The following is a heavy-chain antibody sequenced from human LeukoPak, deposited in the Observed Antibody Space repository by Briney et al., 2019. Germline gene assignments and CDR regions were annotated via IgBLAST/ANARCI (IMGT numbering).Heavy chain of an antibody. V-gene: IGHV4-61*01. CDR2: IYYSGST. CDR3: AREGETLSGFDY. CDR1: GGSVSSGSYY. J-gene: IGHJ4*02. Sequence: SETLSLTCTVSGGSVSSGSYYWSWIRQPPGKGLEWIGYIYYSGSTYYNPSLKSRVTISVDTSKNQFSLKLSSVTAADTAVYYCAREGETLSGFDYWGQGTLVTVSS. D-gene: IGHD3-16*01.